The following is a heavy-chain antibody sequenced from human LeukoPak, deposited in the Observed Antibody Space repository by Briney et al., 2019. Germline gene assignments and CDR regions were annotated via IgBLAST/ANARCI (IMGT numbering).Heavy chain of an antibody. V-gene: IGHV1-8*01. CDR3: APSGLYGFNN. Sequence: GASVKVSCKTSGYTFTNYDINWVRQATGQGLEWMGWVNPNSGNTGYTKKFQDRMTMTRNTSISTAYMELSNLRSEDTAIYYCAPSGLYGFNNWGQGTLVTVSS. D-gene: IGHD3-3*01. J-gene: IGHJ4*02. CDR2: VNPNSGNT. CDR1: GYTFTNYD.